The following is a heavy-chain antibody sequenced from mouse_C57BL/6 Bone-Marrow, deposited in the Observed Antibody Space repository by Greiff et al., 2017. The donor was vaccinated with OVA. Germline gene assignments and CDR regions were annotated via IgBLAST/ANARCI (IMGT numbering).Heavy chain of an antibody. CDR1: GFTFSDYG. V-gene: IGHV5-15*04. Sequence: EVMLVESGGGLVQPGGSLKLSCAASGFTFSDYGMAWVRQAPRTGPEWVAFISNLAYSIYYADTVTGRFTISRENAKNTLYLEMSSLRSEDTAMYYCARLTGKVAYWGQGTLVTVSA. J-gene: IGHJ3*01. CDR3: ARLTGKVAY. D-gene: IGHD4-1*01. CDR2: ISNLAYSI.